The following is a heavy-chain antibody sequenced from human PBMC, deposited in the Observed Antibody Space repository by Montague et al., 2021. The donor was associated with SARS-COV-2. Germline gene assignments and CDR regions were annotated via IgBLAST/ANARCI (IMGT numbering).Heavy chain of an antibody. CDR3: AKGGERITMIVVVITLADFDY. CDR2: ISDSGGST. CDR1: GFTFSGYA. J-gene: IGHJ4*02. D-gene: IGHD3-22*01. Sequence: SLRLSCAASGFTFSGYAMSWVRQAPGKGLEWVSGISDSGGSTYYADSVKGRFTISRDNSKNTLYLQMNSLRPEDTAVYYCAKGGERITMIVVVITLADFDYWGQGTLVTVSS. V-gene: IGHV3-23*01.